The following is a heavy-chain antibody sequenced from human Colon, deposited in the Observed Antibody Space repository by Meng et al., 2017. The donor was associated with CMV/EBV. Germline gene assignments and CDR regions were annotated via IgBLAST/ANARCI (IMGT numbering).Heavy chain of an antibody. CDR2: ISSSSSTI. V-gene: IGHV3-48*04. CDR1: GFTFSSYS. J-gene: IGHJ3*02. Sequence: GESLKISCAASGFTFSSYSMNWVRQAPGKGLEWVSYISSSSSTIYYADSVKGRFTISRDNAKNSLYLQMNSLRAEDTAVYYCAKGWYRSTAGAFDIWGQGTMVTVSS. CDR3: AKGWYRSTAGAFDI. D-gene: IGHD2-15*01.